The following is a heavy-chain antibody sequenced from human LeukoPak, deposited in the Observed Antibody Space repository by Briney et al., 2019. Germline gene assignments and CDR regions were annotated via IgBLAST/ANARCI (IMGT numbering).Heavy chain of an antibody. V-gene: IGHV3-74*01. D-gene: IGHD2-15*01. Sequence: RPGGSLRLSCAASGFTFSSYWMHWVRKAPGKGLVWVSRISSDGSSTTYADSVKGRFTISRDNSKSTLYLQMNSLRAEDAALYYCVKAPLGRCTGAICYYIDYWGQGTLVTVSS. CDR2: ISSDGSST. J-gene: IGHJ4*02. CDR1: GFTFSSYW. CDR3: VKAPLGRCTGAICYYIDY.